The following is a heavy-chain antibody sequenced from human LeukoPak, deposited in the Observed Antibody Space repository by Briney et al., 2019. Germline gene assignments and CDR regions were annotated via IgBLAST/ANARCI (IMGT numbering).Heavy chain of an antibody. J-gene: IGHJ3*02. CDR3: ARDRLDSGYGVAFDI. V-gene: IGHV3-7*01. Sequence: GGSLRLSCAASGFTFSSYWMSWVPQAPGKGLEWVANIKQDGSEKYYVDSVKGRFTISRDNAKNSLYLQMNSLRAEDTAVYYCARDRLDSGYGVAFDIWGQGTMVTVSS. CDR1: GFTFSSYW. D-gene: IGHD3-10*01. CDR2: IKQDGSEK.